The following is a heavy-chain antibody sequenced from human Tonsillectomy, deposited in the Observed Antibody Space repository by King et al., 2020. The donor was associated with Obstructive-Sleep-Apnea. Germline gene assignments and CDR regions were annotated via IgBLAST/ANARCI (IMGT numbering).Heavy chain of an antibody. J-gene: IGHJ3*02. CDR3: ANVAGGSGSYYNNDAFDI. CDR1: GFSFSSYG. Sequence: VQLVESGGGVVQPGRSLRLSCAASGFSFSSYGMHWVRQAPGKGLEWVAVISYDGNNRHYADSVKGRFTISRDNSRNTLSLQMNSLRDEDTAVYYCANVAGGSGSYYNNDAFDIWGQGTMVTVSS. V-gene: IGHV3-30*18. CDR2: ISYDGNNR. D-gene: IGHD3-10*01.